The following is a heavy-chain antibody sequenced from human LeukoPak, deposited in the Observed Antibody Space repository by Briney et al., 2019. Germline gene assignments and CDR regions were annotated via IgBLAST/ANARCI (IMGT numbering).Heavy chain of an antibody. CDR1: GLTFSSYW. D-gene: IGHD6-19*01. J-gene: IGHJ4*02. CDR3: ARDQEQLNC. CDR2: IKHDGRET. V-gene: IGHV3-7*03. Sequence: GGSLRLSCAASGLTFSSYWMSWVRRAPGRGLEWVANIKHDGRETYYADSVKGRFTISRDNAKNSLFLQMNSLRAEDTAVYYCARDQEQLNCWGQGTLVTVSS.